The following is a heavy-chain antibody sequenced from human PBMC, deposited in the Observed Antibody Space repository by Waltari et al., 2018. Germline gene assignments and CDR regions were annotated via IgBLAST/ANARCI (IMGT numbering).Heavy chain of an antibody. CDR2: IRSSSSYI. D-gene: IGHD2-15*01. CDR1: GFTFSSYS. CDR3: ARDYGRNINWFDP. Sequence: EVQLVESGGGLVKPGGSLRLSCAASGFTFSSYSMNWVRQAPRKWLEWVSSIRSSSSYIYEADSVKGRFTISRDNAKNALYLQMNSLRAEDTAVYYCARDYGRNINWFDPWGQGTLVTVSS. V-gene: IGHV3-21*01. J-gene: IGHJ5*02.